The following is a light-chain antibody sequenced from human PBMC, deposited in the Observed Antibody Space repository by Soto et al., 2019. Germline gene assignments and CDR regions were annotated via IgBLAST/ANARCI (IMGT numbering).Light chain of an antibody. V-gene: IGKV3-20*01. CDR1: QSVSNNY. CDR3: QQYGSSPYS. CDR2: SAS. Sequence: EIVLTQSPGTLSVSPGDRVTLSCRASQSVSNNYLAWYQQKPGQAPRLLIYSASSRATGIPDSFSGGGSGTDFTLTISRLEPEDFAVYYCQQYGSSPYSFGQGTKVEIK. J-gene: IGKJ2*01.